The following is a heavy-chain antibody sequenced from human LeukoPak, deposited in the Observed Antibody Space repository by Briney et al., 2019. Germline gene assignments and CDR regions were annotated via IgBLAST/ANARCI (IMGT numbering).Heavy chain of an antibody. V-gene: IGHV4-4*02. CDR2: IYHAGNT. CDR1: GGSISSSNW. J-gene: IGHJ4*02. Sequence: SETLSLTCAVSGGSISSSNWRTWVRQPPGKGLEWIGEIYHAGNTNYNPSLKSRVTISVNKSKNQFSLKLTSVTAADTAVYYCATEAYYDSSGPHFDYWGQGTLVTVSS. D-gene: IGHD3-22*01. CDR3: ATEAYYDSSGPHFDY.